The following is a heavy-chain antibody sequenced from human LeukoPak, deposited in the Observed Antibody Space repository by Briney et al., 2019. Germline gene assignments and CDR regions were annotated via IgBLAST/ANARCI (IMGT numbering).Heavy chain of an antibody. V-gene: IGHV4-61*02. Sequence: SETLSLTCTVSGGSISSGSYYWSWIRQPAGKGLEWIGRIYTSGSTNYNSSLKSRVTISVDTSKNQFALRVNSVTAADTAVYYCARVLAEMAAVWRDDVFDIWGQGTMVTVSS. D-gene: IGHD5-24*01. CDR1: GGSISSGSYY. CDR3: ARVLAEMAAVWRDDVFDI. J-gene: IGHJ3*02. CDR2: IYTSGST.